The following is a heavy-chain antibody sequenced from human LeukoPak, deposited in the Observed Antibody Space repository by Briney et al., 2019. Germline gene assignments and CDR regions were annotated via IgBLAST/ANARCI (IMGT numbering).Heavy chain of an antibody. CDR2: IFYTGST. D-gene: IGHD5-12*01. CDR1: GDTISSNNYY. V-gene: IGHV4-39*07. J-gene: IGHJ3*01. Sequence: SETLSLTCTVSGDTISSNNYYWGWFPHPPGKALVWIGDIFYTGSTYYNPSLKGRVTMSVDTSNNQISLNLRSVTAADTVVYYCAREVDQFMDDAFDVWGQGTMVTVSS. CDR3: AREVDQFMDDAFDV.